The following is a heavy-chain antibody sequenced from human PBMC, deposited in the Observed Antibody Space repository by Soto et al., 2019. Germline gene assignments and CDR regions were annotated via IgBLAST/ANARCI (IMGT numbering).Heavy chain of an antibody. D-gene: IGHD4-17*01. Sequence: SETLSLTCTVSGGSISSSSYYWGWIRQPPGKGLEWIGSIYYSGSTYYNPSLKSRVTISVDTSKNQFSLKLSSVTAADTAVYYCASPHDYGDYGFIGYYFDYWGQGTLVTVSS. V-gene: IGHV4-39*01. J-gene: IGHJ4*02. CDR3: ASPHDYGDYGFIGYYFDY. CDR1: GGSISSSSYY. CDR2: IYYSGST.